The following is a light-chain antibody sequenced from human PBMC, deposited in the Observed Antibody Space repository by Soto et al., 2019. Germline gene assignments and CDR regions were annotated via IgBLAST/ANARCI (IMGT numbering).Light chain of an antibody. J-gene: IGLJ2*01. CDR3: LSFDSSLSVV. CDR2: GNT. CDR1: SSNIGAGYD. V-gene: IGLV1-40*01. Sequence: QSVLTQPPSVSGAPGQRVTISCTGSSSNIGAGYDVHWYQHLPGRAPKLLIYGNTNRPSGVPDRFSCSKSGTSASLAITGLQADDEADYYGLSFDSSLSVVFGGGTKLTVL.